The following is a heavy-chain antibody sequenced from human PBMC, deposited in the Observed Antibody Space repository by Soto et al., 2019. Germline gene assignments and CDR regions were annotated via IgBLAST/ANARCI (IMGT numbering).Heavy chain of an antibody. D-gene: IGHD6-19*01. J-gene: IGHJ4*02. V-gene: IGHV4-4*01. CDR3: ARDRAVSARGSFDY. CDR1: GGTFSSYAI. Sequence: SCKASGGTFSSYAISWVRQPPGKGLEWIGEIYHSGSTYYNPSLKSRVTISVDKSKNQFSLRLSSVTAADTAVYFCARDRAVSARGSFDYWGQGTLVTVSS. CDR2: IYHSGST.